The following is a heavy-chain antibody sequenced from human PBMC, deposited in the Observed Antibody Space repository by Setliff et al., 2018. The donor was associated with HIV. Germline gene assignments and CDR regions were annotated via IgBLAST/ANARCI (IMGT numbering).Heavy chain of an antibody. J-gene: IGHJ4*01. CDR3: AALTTGYYFDY. V-gene: IGHV4-31*03. CDR1: GGSISNGGYY. CDR2: IYFSGST. D-gene: IGHD4-17*01. Sequence: SETLSLTCHVSGGSISNGGYYWSWIRQHPGTGLEWIAYIYFSGSTYHNPSLKSRVTVSLDMSKNQSSLRLISVTAADTAVYYCAALTTGYYFDYWGQGTLVTVSS.